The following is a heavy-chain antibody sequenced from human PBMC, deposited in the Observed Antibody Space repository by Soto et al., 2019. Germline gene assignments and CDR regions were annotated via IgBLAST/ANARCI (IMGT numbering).Heavy chain of an antibody. V-gene: IGHV1-69*02. CDR3: ARVVHPVAYYFDY. CDR1: GGTFSRYT. J-gene: IGHJ4*02. CDR2: IIPILGIA. D-gene: IGHD2-15*01. Sequence: GASLTVSCKALGGTFSRYTISWVRRASGQGLEWMGRIIPILGIANYAQKFQGRVTITADKSTSTAYMELSSLRSEDTAVYYCARVVHPVAYYFDYWGQGTLVTVSS.